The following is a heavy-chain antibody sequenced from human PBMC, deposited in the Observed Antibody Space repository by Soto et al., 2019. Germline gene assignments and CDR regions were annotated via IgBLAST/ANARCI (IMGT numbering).Heavy chain of an antibody. CDR1: GFTFSSYG. CDR3: ALIEMATGDFDY. J-gene: IGHJ4*02. D-gene: IGHD5-12*01. V-gene: IGHV3-30*03. CDR2: ISYDGSNK. Sequence: QVQLVESGGGVVQPGRSLRLSCAASGFTFSSYGMHWVRQAPGKGLEWVAVISYDGSNKYYADSVKGRFTISRDNSKNTLYLQMNSLRAEDTAVYYCALIEMATGDFDYWGQGTLVTVSS.